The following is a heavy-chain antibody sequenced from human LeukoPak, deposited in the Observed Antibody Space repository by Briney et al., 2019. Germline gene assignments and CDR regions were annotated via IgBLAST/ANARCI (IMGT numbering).Heavy chain of an antibody. Sequence: ASVKVSCKASGYTFTSYGISWVRQAPGQGLEWMGWISAYNGNTNYAQKLQGRVTMTTDTSTSTAYMELRSLRSDDTAVYYCARDDAAAAGIEYYYYGMDVWGQGTTVTVSS. V-gene: IGHV1-18*01. J-gene: IGHJ6*02. D-gene: IGHD6-13*01. CDR2: ISAYNGNT. CDR1: GYTFTSYG. CDR3: ARDDAAAAGIEYYYYGMDV.